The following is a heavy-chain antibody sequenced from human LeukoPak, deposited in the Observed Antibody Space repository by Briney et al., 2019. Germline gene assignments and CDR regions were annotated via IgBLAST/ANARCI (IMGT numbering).Heavy chain of an antibody. J-gene: IGHJ4*02. Sequence: SETLSLTCTVSGGSISSYYWSWIRQPPGKGLGRIGYIYYSGSTNYNPSLKSGVTISVDTSKNQFSLKLSSVTAADTAVYYCARVSGSYQGRFDYWGQGTQVTVSS. CDR3: ARVSGSYQGRFDY. V-gene: IGHV4-59*01. D-gene: IGHD1-26*01. CDR1: GGSISSYY. CDR2: IYYSGST.